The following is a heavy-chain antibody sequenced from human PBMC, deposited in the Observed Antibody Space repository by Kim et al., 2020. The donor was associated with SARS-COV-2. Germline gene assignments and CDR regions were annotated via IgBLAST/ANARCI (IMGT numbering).Heavy chain of an antibody. D-gene: IGHD6-19*01. CDR3: ARDHFSSGWYNPNWFDP. CDR2: INPSGGST. CDR1: GYTFTSYY. J-gene: IGHJ5*02. V-gene: IGHV1-46*01. Sequence: ASVKVSCKASGYTFTSYYMHWVRQAPGQGLEWMGIINPSGGSTSYARKFQGRVTMTRDTSTSTVYMELSSLRSEDTAVYYCARDHFSSGWYNPNWFDPWGQGTLVTVSS.